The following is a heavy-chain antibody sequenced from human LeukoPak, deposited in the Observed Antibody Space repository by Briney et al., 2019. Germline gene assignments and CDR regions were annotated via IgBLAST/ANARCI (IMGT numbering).Heavy chain of an antibody. CDR1: GFTFINAY. J-gene: IGHJ3*02. V-gene: IGHV3-15*01. CDR2: IKSNADGGTI. CDR3: AKDDWSGSYGDPAFDI. D-gene: IGHD1-26*01. Sequence: GGSLRLSCAASGFTFINAYMSWVRQAPGKGLEWVGRIKSNADGGTIDYGAPVQGRFTISRDDSKNTLYLQMNSLKTEDTAVYYCAKDDWSGSYGDPAFDIWGQGTMVTVSS.